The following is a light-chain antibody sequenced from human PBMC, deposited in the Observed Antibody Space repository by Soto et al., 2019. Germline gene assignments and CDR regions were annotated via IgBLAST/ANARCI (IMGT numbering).Light chain of an antibody. Sequence: IQMTQSPSSLSASVEDRVIITCRASQSISNHLNWYQEKPGKAPKLLIFAASSLQSGVPSRFSGSRSGPDFTLTISSLQPEDFATYYCQQSYSSLPTFGQGTNVDIK. CDR3: QQSYSSLPT. V-gene: IGKV1-39*01. CDR1: QSISNH. CDR2: AAS. J-gene: IGKJ1*01.